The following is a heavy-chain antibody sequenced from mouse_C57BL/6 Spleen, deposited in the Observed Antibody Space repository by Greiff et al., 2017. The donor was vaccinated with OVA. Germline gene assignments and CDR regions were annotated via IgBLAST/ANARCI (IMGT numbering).Heavy chain of an antibody. J-gene: IGHJ2*01. D-gene: IGHD3-3*01. Sequence: EVKLMESGPELVKPGASVKISCKASGYSFTDYNMNWVKQSHGKSLEWIGVINPNYGTTSYNQKFKGKATLTVDQSSSTAYMQLNSLTSYDSAVYDCARGGDSADWGQGTTLTVSS. CDR2: INPNYGTT. V-gene: IGHV1-39*01. CDR3: ARGGDSAD. CDR1: GYSFTDYN.